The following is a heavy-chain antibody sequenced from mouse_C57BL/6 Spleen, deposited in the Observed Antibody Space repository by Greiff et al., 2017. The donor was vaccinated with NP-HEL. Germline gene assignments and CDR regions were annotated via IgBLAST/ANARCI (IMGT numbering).Heavy chain of an antibody. CDR2: IYPGSGNT. CDR1: GYSFTSYY. J-gene: IGHJ4*01. CDR3: ARYPNYYAMDY. Sequence: VHLVESGPELVKPGASVKISCKASGYSFTSYYIHWVKQRPGQGLEWIGWIYPGSGNTKYNEKFKGKATLTADTSSSTAYMQLSSLTSEDSAVYYCARYPNYYAMDYWGQGTSVTVSS. V-gene: IGHV1-66*01.